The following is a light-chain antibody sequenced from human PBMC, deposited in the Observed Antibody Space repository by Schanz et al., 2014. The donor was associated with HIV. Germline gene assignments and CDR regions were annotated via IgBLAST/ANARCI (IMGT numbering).Light chain of an antibody. CDR3: AGWDDSLNVWV. Sequence: QSVLTQPPSTSGTPGQRVTISCSGSSSNIGSNTVNWYQQLPGTAPSLLIYSNNQRPSGVPDRFSGSKSGTSASLAISGLQSEDEADYYCAGWDDSLNVWVFGGGTKLTVL. CDR1: SSNIGSNT. V-gene: IGLV1-44*01. J-gene: IGLJ3*02. CDR2: SNN.